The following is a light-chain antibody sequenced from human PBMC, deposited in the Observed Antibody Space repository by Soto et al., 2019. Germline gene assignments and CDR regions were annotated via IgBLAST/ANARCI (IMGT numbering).Light chain of an antibody. CDR3: PQYGSSPLT. CDR2: GAS. J-gene: IGKJ4*01. V-gene: IGKV3-20*01. CDR1: QSVSSSY. Sequence: EIVFTQSPGTLSLSPGERATLSCRASQSVSSSYLAWYQQKLGQAPRLIIYGASSRATGIPDRFSGSGAGTECTRTISRLEPEDVEVDYCPQYGSSPLTFGGGTKVDIK.